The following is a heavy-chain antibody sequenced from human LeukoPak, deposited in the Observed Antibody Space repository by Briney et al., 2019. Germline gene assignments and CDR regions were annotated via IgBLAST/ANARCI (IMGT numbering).Heavy chain of an antibody. CDR2: INHSGST. CDR1: GGSFSGYY. CDR3: ASRGCSGGSCRLPLIGPFDY. V-gene: IGHV4-34*01. D-gene: IGHD2-15*01. Sequence: PSETLSLTCAVYGGSFSGYYWSWIRQPPGKGLEWIGEINHSGSTNYNPSLKSRVTISVDTSKNQFSLKLSSVTAADTAVYYCASRGCSGGSCRLPLIGPFDYWGQGTLVTVSS. J-gene: IGHJ4*02.